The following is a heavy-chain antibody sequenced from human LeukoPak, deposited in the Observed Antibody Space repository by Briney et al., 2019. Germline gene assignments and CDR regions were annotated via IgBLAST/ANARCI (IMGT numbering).Heavy chain of an antibody. J-gene: IGHJ4*02. Sequence: GGSLRLSCAASGFTFSNYWMHRVPQGPGKGLVWVSRINSDGSSTSYADSVKGRFTISRDNAQNTLYLQMNSLRVEDTAVYYCVRGQYELYNWGQGTLVTVSS. CDR3: VRGQYELYN. CDR2: INSDGSST. CDR1: GFTFSNYW. D-gene: IGHD2-2*01. V-gene: IGHV3-74*01.